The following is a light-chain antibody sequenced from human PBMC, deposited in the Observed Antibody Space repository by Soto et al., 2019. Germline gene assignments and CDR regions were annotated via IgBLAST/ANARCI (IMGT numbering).Light chain of an antibody. Sequence: EVVLTQSPDTLSLPPWERATLSCRASQSISSYLAWYQQKPGQAPRLLIYDASSRATGIPARFSGSGSGTDFTLTISSLEPEDFAVYYCQQRSNWPPLTFGGGTKVDIK. CDR3: QQRSNWPPLT. CDR1: QSISSY. J-gene: IGKJ4*01. V-gene: IGKV3-11*01. CDR2: DAS.